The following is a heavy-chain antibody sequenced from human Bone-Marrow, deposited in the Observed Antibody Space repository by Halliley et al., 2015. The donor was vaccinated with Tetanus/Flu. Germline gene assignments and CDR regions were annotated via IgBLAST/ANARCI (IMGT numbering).Heavy chain of an antibody. CDR3: ARDPGRRLDY. V-gene: IGHV3-7*01. CDR1: GFTFSSYG. Sequence: SLRLSCAASGFTFSSYGMNWVRQAPGKGLEWVASIKQDGSEKYYVDSVKGRFTISRDNAKNLLYLQMNSLRAEDTAVYYCARDPGRRLDYWGQGTSVTVSS. CDR2: IKQDGSEK. J-gene: IGHJ4*02.